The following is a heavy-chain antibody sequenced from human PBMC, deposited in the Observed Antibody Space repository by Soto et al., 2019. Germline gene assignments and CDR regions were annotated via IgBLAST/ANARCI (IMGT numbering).Heavy chain of an antibody. CDR3: ARQDGNGLYYFDY. Sequence: GESLKISCKGSGYSFTSYWIGWVRQKPGKGLEWMGIIYPGDSDTRYSPSFQGQVTISADKSFSTAYLQWSNLKASDTAMYYCARQDGNGLYYFDYWGQGALVTVSS. D-gene: IGHD6-19*01. J-gene: IGHJ4*02. CDR2: IYPGDSDT. CDR1: GYSFTSYW. V-gene: IGHV5-51*01.